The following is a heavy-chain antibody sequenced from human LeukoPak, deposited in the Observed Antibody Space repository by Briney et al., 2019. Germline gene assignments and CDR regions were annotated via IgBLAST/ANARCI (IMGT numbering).Heavy chain of an antibody. CDR1: GFSFSNYG. CDR3: AKDHGTGWHTDF. V-gene: IGHV3-30*18. J-gene: IGHJ4*02. D-gene: IGHD2-8*02. Sequence: GGSLILSCAASGFSFSNYGMQWVRQAPGKGLEWVALISTDGSIRYYADSVQGRFTISRDNSENTLSLQMNSLRAEDTAVCFCAKDHGTGWHTDFWGQGILVTVSS. CDR2: ISTDGSIR.